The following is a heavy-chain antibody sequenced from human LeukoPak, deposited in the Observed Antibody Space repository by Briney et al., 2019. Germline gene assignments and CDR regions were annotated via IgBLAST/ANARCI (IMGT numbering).Heavy chain of an antibody. J-gene: IGHJ6*02. D-gene: IGHD3-10*01. CDR2: ISTYNGNT. CDR1: GYTFTSYG. CDR3: AKGGKVRGSTGMDV. V-gene: IGHV1-18*04. Sequence: ASVKVSCKASGYTFTSYGINWVRQAPGQGLEWMGWISTYNGNTNYAQKLQDRVTMTTDTSTSTAYMELRGLRSDDTAVYYCAKGGKVRGSTGMDVWGQGATVTVSS.